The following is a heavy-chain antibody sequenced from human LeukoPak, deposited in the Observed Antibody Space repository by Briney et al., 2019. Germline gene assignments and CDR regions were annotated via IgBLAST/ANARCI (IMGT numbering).Heavy chain of an antibody. Sequence: ASVKVSCKAAGYTFISYGISWVRQAPGQGPEWMGWISAYNGNTNYAQKLQGRVTMTTDTSTSTAYMELRSLRSDDTAVYYCARDYYYDSSGYQNYFDYWGQGTLVTVSS. CDR1: GYTFISYG. CDR3: ARDYYYDSSGYQNYFDY. CDR2: ISAYNGNT. V-gene: IGHV1-18*04. J-gene: IGHJ4*02. D-gene: IGHD3-22*01.